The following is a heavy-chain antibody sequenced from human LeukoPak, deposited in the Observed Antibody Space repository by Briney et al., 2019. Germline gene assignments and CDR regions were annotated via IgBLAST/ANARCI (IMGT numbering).Heavy chain of an antibody. CDR1: GYTYTRYG. Sequence: ASVKVSCKASGYTYTRYGISWVRQAPGQGLEWMGWISAYNGNTNNAQRLQGRVTITTDTSTSTAYMELRSLRSDDTTVYYCARDYELNGYYGSSGYYSSWGQGTLVTVSS. J-gene: IGHJ5*02. D-gene: IGHD3-22*01. V-gene: IGHV1-18*01. CDR2: ISAYNGNT. CDR3: ARDYELNGYYGSSGYYSS.